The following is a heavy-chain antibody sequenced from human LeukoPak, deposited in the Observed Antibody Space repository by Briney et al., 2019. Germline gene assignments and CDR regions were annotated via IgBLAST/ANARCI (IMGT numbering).Heavy chain of an antibody. CDR3: AREGRGSGHWAGFDF. J-gene: IGHJ4*02. Sequence: ASVKVSCKTSGYTFSDYYVQWLRQAPGQGLEWMGWINPNSGDTSSAKKFQGRVTMTKDTSISPAYLELTGLTSDDTAIHYCAREGRGSGHWAGFDFWGQGALVTVSS. V-gene: IGHV1-2*02. CDR1: GYTFSDYY. CDR2: INPNSGDT. D-gene: IGHD7-27*01.